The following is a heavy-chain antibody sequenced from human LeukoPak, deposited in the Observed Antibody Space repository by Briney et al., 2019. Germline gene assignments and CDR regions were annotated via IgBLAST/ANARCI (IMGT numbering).Heavy chain of an antibody. J-gene: IGHJ4*02. CDR2: IIPILGIA. CDR3: ARDEDGY. V-gene: IGHV1-69*04. Sequence: ASVKVSCKASGYTFTSYDINWVRQAPGQGLEWMGRIIPILGIANYAQKFQGRVTITADKSTSTAYMELSSLRSEDTAVYYCARDEDGYWGQGTLVTVSS. D-gene: IGHD5-24*01. CDR1: GYTFTSYD.